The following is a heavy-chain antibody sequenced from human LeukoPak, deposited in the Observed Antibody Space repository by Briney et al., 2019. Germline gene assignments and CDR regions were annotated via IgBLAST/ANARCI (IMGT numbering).Heavy chain of an antibody. CDR3: AREKKSMIVVVVAATEWFDP. J-gene: IGHJ5*02. Sequence: GASVKVSCKASGYTFTGYYMHWVRQAPGQGLEWMGWINPNSGGTNYAQKFQGRVTMTRDTSISTAYMELSRLRSDDTAVYYCAREKKSMIVVVVAATEWFDPWGQGTLVTVSS. CDR2: INPNSGGT. CDR1: GYTFTGYY. V-gene: IGHV1-2*02. D-gene: IGHD2-15*01.